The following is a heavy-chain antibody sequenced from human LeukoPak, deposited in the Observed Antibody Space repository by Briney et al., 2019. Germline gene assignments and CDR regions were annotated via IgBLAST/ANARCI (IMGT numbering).Heavy chain of an antibody. CDR3: TRVMVGAAAVYDY. D-gene: IGHD6-13*01. CDR2: ISYDGSNK. CDR1: GFTFSSYA. V-gene: IGHV3-30*04. J-gene: IGHJ4*02. Sequence: PGRSLRLSCAASGFTFSSYAMHWVRQAPGKGLEWVAVISYDGSNKYYADSVKGRFTISRDNSKNTLYLQMNSLRAEDTAVYYCTRVMVGAAAVYDYWDQGTLVTVSS.